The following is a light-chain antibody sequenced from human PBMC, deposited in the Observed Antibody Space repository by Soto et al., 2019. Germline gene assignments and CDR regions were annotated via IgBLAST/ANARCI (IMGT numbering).Light chain of an antibody. J-gene: IGLJ1*01. V-gene: IGLV2-14*01. Sequence: QSALTQPASVSGSLGQSITISCTGTTSDVGGYNYVSWYQQHPGKAPILMIYEVTNRPSGVSNRFSGSKSGNTASLTISGLQVGDEAEYFCGSYTGSITYVFGTGTKLTVL. CDR1: TSDVGGYNY. CDR3: GSYTGSITYV. CDR2: EVT.